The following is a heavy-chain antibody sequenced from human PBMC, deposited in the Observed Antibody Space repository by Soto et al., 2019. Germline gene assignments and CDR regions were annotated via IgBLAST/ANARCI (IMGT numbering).Heavy chain of an antibody. D-gene: IGHD1-26*01. CDR2: IYYSGST. J-gene: IGHJ4*02. Sequence: SETLSLTCTVSGGSISSGGYYWSWIRRHPGKGLEWIGYIYYSGSTYYNPSLKSRVTISVDTSKNQFSLKLTSVTAADTAVYYCARVPIGSNGVTYLDYWGQGTLVTVSS. V-gene: IGHV4-31*03. CDR1: GGSISSGGYY. CDR3: ARVPIGSNGVTYLDY.